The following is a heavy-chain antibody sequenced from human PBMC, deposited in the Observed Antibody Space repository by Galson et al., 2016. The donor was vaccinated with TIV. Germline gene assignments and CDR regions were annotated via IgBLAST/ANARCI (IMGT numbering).Heavy chain of an antibody. CDR2: ISVSGGST. V-gene: IGHV3-23*01. CDR1: EFTFSNYA. D-gene: IGHD3-10*01. Sequence: LRLSCAASEFTFSNYAMNWVRQAPGKGLEWVSAISVSGGSTYYADSVKGRFTVSRDNSKNTLYLQMISLRAEDTALYYCAKGGSGSYWDYGMDLWGQGTTVTVSS. J-gene: IGHJ6*02. CDR3: AKGGSGSYWDYGMDL.